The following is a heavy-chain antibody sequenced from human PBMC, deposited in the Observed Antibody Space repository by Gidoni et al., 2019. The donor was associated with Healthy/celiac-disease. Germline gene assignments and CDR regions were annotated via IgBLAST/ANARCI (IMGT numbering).Heavy chain of an antibody. Sequence: EVQLLESGGGLVQPGGSLRLSCAASGFTFSSYAMSWVRQAPGKGLEWVSAISGSGGSTYYADSVKGRFTISRDNSKNTLYLQMNSLRAEDTAVYYCAKDLGRGYCSGGSCYDYWGQGTLVTVSS. CDR1: GFTFSSYA. V-gene: IGHV3-23*01. J-gene: IGHJ4*02. D-gene: IGHD2-15*01. CDR3: AKDLGRGYCSGGSCYDY. CDR2: ISGSGGST.